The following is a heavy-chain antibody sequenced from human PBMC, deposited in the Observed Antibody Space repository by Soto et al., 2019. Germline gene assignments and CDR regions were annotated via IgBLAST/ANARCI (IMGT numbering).Heavy chain of an antibody. CDR1: GFTFSSYA. CDR3: ARFYYDSSGYLPSPYYYYYGMDV. Sequence: GGSLRRSCAASGFTFSSYAMHWVRQAPGKGLEYVSAISSNGGSTYYANSVKGRFTISRDNSKNTLYLQMGSLRAEDMAVYYCARFYYDSSGYLPSPYYYYYGMDVWGQGTTVTVSS. CDR2: ISSNGGST. V-gene: IGHV3-64*01. J-gene: IGHJ6*02. D-gene: IGHD3-22*01.